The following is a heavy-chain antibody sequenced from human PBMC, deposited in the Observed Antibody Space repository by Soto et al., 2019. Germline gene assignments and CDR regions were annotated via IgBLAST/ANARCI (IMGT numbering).Heavy chain of an antibody. CDR3: ARGAYGPPYYYYGMDV. Sequence: QVQLVESGGGVVQPGRSLRLSCAASGFTFSSYGMHWVRQAPGKGLEWVAVIWYDGSNKYYADSVKGRFTISRDNSKNQLYLQMNSLRAEDTAVYYCARGAYGPPYYYYGMDVWGQGTAVTVSS. CDR2: IWYDGSNK. D-gene: IGHD3-16*01. J-gene: IGHJ6*02. CDR1: GFTFSSYG. V-gene: IGHV3-33*01.